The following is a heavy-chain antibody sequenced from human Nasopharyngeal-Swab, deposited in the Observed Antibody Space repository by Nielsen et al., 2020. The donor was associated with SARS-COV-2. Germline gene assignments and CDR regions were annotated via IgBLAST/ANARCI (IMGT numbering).Heavy chain of an antibody. CDR1: GGSISSSNW. D-gene: IGHD1-26*01. CDR2: IYYSGST. V-gene: IGHV4-4*02. Sequence: SETLSLTCAVSGGSISSSNWWRWVRQPPGQGLEWLGEIYYSGSTNYNPYLKSRVTISVDKSKTQFSLKLSSVTATATAVYYCARDHGALGTYFDYWGQGTLVTVSS. CDR3: ARDHGALGTYFDY. J-gene: IGHJ4*02.